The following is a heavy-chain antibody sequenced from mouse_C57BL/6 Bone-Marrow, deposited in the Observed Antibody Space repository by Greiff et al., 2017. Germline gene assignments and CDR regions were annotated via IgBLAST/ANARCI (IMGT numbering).Heavy chain of an antibody. D-gene: IGHD2-3*01. Sequence: QVQLQQSGAELARPGASVKLSCKASGYTFTSYCISWVKQSTGQGLEWIGEIYPRSGNTYYNKKFKGKATLTADKSSSTAYMELRSLTSVDSAVYFCARGYSWFAYWGQGTLVTVSA. CDR3: ARGYSWFAY. CDR1: GYTFTSYC. CDR2: IYPRSGNT. V-gene: IGHV1-81*01. J-gene: IGHJ3*01.